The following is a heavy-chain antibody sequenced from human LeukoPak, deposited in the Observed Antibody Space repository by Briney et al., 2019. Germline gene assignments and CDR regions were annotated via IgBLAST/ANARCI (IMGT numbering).Heavy chain of an antibody. V-gene: IGHV4-30-2*01. CDR2: IYHSGST. CDR3: ARGGSYYFDY. D-gene: IGHD3-10*01. CDR1: GGSISSGGYS. Sequence: SQSLSLTCAVSGGSISSGGYSWSWIRQPPGKGLEWIGYIYHSGSTYYNPSLKSRVTISVDRSKNQFSLKLSSVTAADTAVYYCARGGSYYFDYWGQGTLVTVSS. J-gene: IGHJ4*02.